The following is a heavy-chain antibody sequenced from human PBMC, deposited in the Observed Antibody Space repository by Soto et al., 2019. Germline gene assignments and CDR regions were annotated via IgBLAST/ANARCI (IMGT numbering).Heavy chain of an antibody. D-gene: IGHD6-19*01. CDR3: VRGDNSGWDFDH. V-gene: IGHV3-21*01. Sequence: VGSMRLSCAASGFPFGGYGRNWVRQAPGKGLEWVSSISSSSSYIYYADSVKGRFTISRDNAKNSLYLQMDSLRDEDTAVYYCVRGDNSGWDFDHWGQGTLVTVSS. CDR2: ISSSSSYI. J-gene: IGHJ4*02. CDR1: GFPFGGYG.